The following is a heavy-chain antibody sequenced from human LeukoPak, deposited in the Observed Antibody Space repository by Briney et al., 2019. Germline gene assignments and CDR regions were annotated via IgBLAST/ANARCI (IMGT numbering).Heavy chain of an antibody. CDR3: ANPYSSSWNYYYYMDV. CDR1: GFTFSSYA. Sequence: GGSLRLSCAASGFTFSSYAMSWVRQAPGKGLEWVSAISGSGGSTYYADSVKGRFTISRDNSKNTLYLQMNSLRAEDTAVYYCANPYSSSWNYYYYMDVWGKGTTVTVSS. V-gene: IGHV3-23*01. J-gene: IGHJ6*03. D-gene: IGHD6-13*01. CDR2: ISGSGGST.